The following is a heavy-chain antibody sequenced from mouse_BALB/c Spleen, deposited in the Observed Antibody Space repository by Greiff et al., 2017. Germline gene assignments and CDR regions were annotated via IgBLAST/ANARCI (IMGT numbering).Heavy chain of an antibody. V-gene: IGHV1-62-2*01. J-gene: IGHJ2*01. CDR1: GYTFPEYT. CDR3: ARHEDYFDY. Sequence: LQRSEPKRVNPGASGRLSGRPSGYTFPEYTLHGVKQGPGQGLEWIGWFYPGSGSIKYNEKFKDKATLTADKSSSTVYMELSRLTSEDSAVYFFARHEDYFDYWGQGTTLTVSS. CDR2: FYPGSGSI.